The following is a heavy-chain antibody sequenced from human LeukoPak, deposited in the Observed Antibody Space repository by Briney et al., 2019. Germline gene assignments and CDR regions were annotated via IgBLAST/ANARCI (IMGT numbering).Heavy chain of an antibody. V-gene: IGHV1-18*01. J-gene: IGHJ3*02. D-gene: IGHD2-15*01. Sequence: GASVKVSCKPSGFTFNTYDFNWVRQAPGQGLEWVGWISPYNGDSKYAQRLQGRVTMTTDASTSTAYMELRSLRSDETAVYYCTRYCSGGACYAYDAFDIWGQGTMVTVSS. CDR2: ISPYNGDS. CDR1: GFTFNTYD. CDR3: TRYCSGGACYAYDAFDI.